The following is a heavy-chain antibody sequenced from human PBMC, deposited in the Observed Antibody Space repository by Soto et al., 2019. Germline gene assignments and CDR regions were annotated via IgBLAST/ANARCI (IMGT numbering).Heavy chain of an antibody. CDR1: GDSINTSHW. CDR2: TYHSGTT. V-gene: IGHV4-4*02. Sequence: QVQLRESGPGLVRPSGTLSLTCAVYGDSINTSHWWSWVRQTPGQGLEWIGETYHSGTTNYNPSRMSRVTISMDKSKNLFSLKLNSVTAADTALYFCARQTNSSPARGPNWFDPWGQGALVTVSS. D-gene: IGHD6-19*01. CDR3: ARQTNSSPARGPNWFDP. J-gene: IGHJ5*02.